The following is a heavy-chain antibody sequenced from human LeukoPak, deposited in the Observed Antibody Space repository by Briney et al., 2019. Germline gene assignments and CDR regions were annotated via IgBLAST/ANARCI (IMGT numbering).Heavy chain of an antibody. D-gene: IGHD3-10*01. Sequence: GGSLRLSCAASGFTSNNYAMTWVRQAPGEGLQWVSANSRSGTTAYYADSVKGRFTISRNNSNNILYLQMGSLRAEDTAVYYCAKGDSQETGSYYSDYWGQGTLVTVSS. J-gene: IGHJ4*02. CDR2: NSRSGTTA. CDR1: GFTSNNYA. V-gene: IGHV3-23*01. CDR3: AKGDSQETGSYYSDY.